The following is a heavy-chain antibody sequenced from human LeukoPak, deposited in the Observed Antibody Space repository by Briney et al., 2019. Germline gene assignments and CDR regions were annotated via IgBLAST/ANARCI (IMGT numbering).Heavy chain of an antibody. Sequence: ASVKVSCKTSGYIFTSFYMHWVRQAPGQGLEWMGRINPNSGGTNYAQKFQGRVTMTRDTSISTAYMELSRLRSDDTAVYYCARDFGIVGATGWFDPWGQGTLVTVSS. CDR1: GYIFTSFY. V-gene: IGHV1-2*06. J-gene: IGHJ5*02. CDR2: INPNSGGT. CDR3: ARDFGIVGATGWFDP. D-gene: IGHD1-26*01.